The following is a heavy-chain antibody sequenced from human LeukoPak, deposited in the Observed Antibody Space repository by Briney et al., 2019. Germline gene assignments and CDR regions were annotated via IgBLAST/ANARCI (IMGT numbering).Heavy chain of an antibody. V-gene: IGHV4-34*01. J-gene: IGHJ5*02. CDR2: INHSGST. Sequence: SETLALTCAVYGGSFSGYYWSWIRQPPGKGLEWIGEINHSGSTNYNPSLKSRVTISVDTSKNQFSLKLSSVTAADTAVYYCVRGEGWFDPWGQGTLVTVSS. CDR3: VRGEGWFDP. CDR1: GGSFSGYY.